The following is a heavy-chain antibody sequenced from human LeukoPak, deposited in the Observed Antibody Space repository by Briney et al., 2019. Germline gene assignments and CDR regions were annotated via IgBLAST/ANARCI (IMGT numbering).Heavy chain of an antibody. CDR2: ISSSGSAI. V-gene: IGHV3-48*03. CDR3: ARVGSSGWYYSRNKYYFDY. Sequence: GGSLRLSCAASGFTFSSYEMNWVRQAPGKGLEWVSYISSSGSAIYYADSVKGRFTISRDNAKNSLYLQMNSLRAEDTAVYYCARVGSSGWYYSRNKYYFDYWGQGTLVTVSS. CDR1: GFTFSSYE. J-gene: IGHJ4*02. D-gene: IGHD6-19*01.